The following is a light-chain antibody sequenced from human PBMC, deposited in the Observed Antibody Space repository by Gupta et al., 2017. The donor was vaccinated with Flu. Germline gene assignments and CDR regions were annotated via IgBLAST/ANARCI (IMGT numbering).Light chain of an antibody. Sequence: GQTDRITCSGDALPNQYVYWFQQKPGQAPALLIYKDTERPSGIPERFSASGSGTTVTLTISGVQAEDEADYYCQSADSTSTYYVFGTGTKVTVL. CDR3: QSADSTSTYYV. CDR1: ALPNQY. CDR2: KDT. V-gene: IGLV3-25*03. J-gene: IGLJ1*01.